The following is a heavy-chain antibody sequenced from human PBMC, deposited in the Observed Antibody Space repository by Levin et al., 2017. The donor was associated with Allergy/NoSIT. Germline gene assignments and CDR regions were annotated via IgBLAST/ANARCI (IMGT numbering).Heavy chain of an antibody. CDR3: AKNQASYNYVIDY. Sequence: GESLKISCAGSGFIFGEYAMTWVRQAPGKGLEWVASISATGGTTYYIQSVRGRFTISRDNFNNTLYLQMNSLSVEDTAVYYCAKNQASYNYVIDYWGQGTLVSVSS. CDR1: GFIFGEYA. D-gene: IGHD5-24*01. CDR2: ISATGGTT. J-gene: IGHJ4*02. V-gene: IGHV3-23*01.